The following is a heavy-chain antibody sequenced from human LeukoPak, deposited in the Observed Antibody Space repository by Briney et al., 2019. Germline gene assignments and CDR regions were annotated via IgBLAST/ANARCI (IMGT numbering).Heavy chain of an antibody. CDR2: INPDSGDT. V-gene: IGHV1-2*02. CDR1: GYTFTGYY. Sequence: GASVKVSCKASGYTFTGYYIHWVRQAPGQGLEWMGWINPDSGDTNYAQKFQGRVTMTRDTSISTVYMELSRLRSGDTALYYWARGFDWLEYYFDYWGQGTLVTVSS. J-gene: IGHJ4*02. CDR3: ARGFDWLEYYFDY. D-gene: IGHD3-9*01.